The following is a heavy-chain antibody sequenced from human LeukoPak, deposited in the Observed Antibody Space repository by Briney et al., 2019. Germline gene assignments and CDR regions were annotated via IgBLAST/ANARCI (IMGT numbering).Heavy chain of an antibody. CDR2: ISGSGGST. Sequence: GGSLRLSCAASGFTFSSYSMNWVRQAPGRGLEWVSAISGSGGSTYYADSVKGRFTISRDSPKNTLYVQMNSLRAEDTAVYYCAKGFQFLEWLLYWGQGTLVTVSS. J-gene: IGHJ4*02. CDR1: GFTFSSYS. D-gene: IGHD3-3*01. CDR3: AKGFQFLEWLLY. V-gene: IGHV3-23*01.